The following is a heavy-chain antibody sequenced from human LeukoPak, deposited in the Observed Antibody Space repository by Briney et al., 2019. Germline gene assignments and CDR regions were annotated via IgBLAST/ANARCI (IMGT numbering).Heavy chain of an antibody. CDR2: ISDSGST. J-gene: IGHJ4*02. V-gene: IGHV4-59*01. CDR3: ARGPGGYSYGYYFDY. D-gene: IGHD5-18*01. CDR1: GGSISNYY. Sequence: PSETLSLTCTVSGGSISNYYWSWIRQPPMKGLEWIGYISDSGSTKYNPSLKSRVTISVDTSKNQFSLKLSSVTAADTAVYYCARGPGGYSYGYYFDYWGQGTLVTVSS.